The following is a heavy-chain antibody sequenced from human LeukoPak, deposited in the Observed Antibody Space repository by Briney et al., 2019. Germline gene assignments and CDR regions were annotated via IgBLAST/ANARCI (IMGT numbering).Heavy chain of an antibody. CDR3: VGGRLF. CDR2: IKEDGSEK. CDR1: GFIFSNYW. Sequence: GGSLRLSCAASGFIFSNYWMSWVRQAPGKGLEWVANIKEDGSEKYYVDSVKGRFTISRDNAKKSLFLQMNSLRAEDTAVYYCVGGRLFGGQGTLVTVSS. V-gene: IGHV3-7*04. D-gene: IGHD3-10*02. J-gene: IGHJ4*02.